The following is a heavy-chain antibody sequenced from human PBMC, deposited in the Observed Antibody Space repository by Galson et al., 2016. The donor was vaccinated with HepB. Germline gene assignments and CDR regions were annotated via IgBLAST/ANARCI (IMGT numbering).Heavy chain of an antibody. J-gene: IGHJ4*02. Sequence: SVKVSCKASGYTFTSYGISWVRQAPGQGLEWMGWISTYDGDTNYAQNPQGRVTMTTDTSTTTAYMELRSLRSDDTAMYYCARDPGYGGYDGLDYWGQGTLVTVSS. CDR1: GYTFTSYG. CDR2: ISTYDGDT. D-gene: IGHD5-12*01. CDR3: ARDPGYGGYDGLDY. V-gene: IGHV1-18*01.